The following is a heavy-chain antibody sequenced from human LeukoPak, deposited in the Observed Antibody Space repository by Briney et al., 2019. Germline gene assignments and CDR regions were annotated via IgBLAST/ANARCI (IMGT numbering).Heavy chain of an antibody. V-gene: IGHV3-7*01. CDR2: IKQDGSEK. D-gene: IGHD6-13*01. CDR1: GFTFSSYW. CDR3: ARDTIIAAAGTISYYYYYMDV. Sequence: GGSLRLSCAASGFTFSSYWMSWVRQAPGKGLEWVANIKQDGSEKYYVDSVRGRFTISRDNAKNSLYLQMNSLRAEDTAVYYCARDTIIAAAGTISYYYYYMDVWGKGTTVTVSS. J-gene: IGHJ6*03.